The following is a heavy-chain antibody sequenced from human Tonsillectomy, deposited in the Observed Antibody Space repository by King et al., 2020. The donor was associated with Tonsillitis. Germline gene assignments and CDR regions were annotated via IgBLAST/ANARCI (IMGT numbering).Heavy chain of an antibody. D-gene: IGHD6-19*01. CDR2: INHSGST. J-gene: IGHJ4*02. V-gene: IGHV4-34*01. Sequence: VQLQQWGAGLLKPSETLSLTCAVYGGSFSGYYWSWIRQPPGKGLEWIGEINHSGSTNYNPPLKIRVTIPEDTSKNQFSLKLSSVTAADTAVYYCARVRWLVLDSWGQGTLVTVSS. CDR3: ARVRWLVLDS. CDR1: GGSFSGYY.